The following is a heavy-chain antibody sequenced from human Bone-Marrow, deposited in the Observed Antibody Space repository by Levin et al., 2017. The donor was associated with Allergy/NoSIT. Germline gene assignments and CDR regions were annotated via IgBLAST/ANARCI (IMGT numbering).Heavy chain of an antibody. CDR1: GGTFSSYA. J-gene: IGHJ4*02. D-gene: IGHD6-19*01. V-gene: IGHV1-69*13. CDR3: ESPSSSGWYGGFDY. Sequence: SVKVSCKASGGTFSSYAISWVRQTPGQGLEWMGGIIPIFGTANYAQKFQGRVTITADESTSTAYMELSSLRSEDTAGYYCESPSSSGWYGGFDYWGQGTLVTVSS. CDR2: IIPIFGTA.